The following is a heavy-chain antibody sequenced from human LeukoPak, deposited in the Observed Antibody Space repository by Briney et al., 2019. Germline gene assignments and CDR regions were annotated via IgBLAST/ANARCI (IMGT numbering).Heavy chain of an antibody. CDR3: ARVTWERYGMDV. D-gene: IGHD1-26*01. Sequence: GASVKVSCKSSVYTFTGYYMHWVRQAPGQGLEWMGWINPNSGGTNYAQKFQGRVTMTRDTSISTAYMELSRLRSDDTAVYYCARVTWERYGMDVWGQGTTVTVSS. V-gene: IGHV1-2*02. CDR1: VYTFTGYY. J-gene: IGHJ6*02. CDR2: INPNSGGT.